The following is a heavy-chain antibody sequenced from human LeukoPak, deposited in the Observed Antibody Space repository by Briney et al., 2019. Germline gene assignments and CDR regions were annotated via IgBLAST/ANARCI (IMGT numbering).Heavy chain of an antibody. CDR3: ARAGGYSGSGMDV. D-gene: IGHD5-18*01. J-gene: IGHJ6*02. Sequence: SETLSLTCTVSGGSISSSSYYWGWIRQPPGKGLEWIGYIYYSGSTNYNPSLKSRVTISVDTSKNQFSLKLSSVTAADTAVFYCARAGGYSGSGMDVWGQGTTVTVSS. CDR1: GGSISSSSYY. V-gene: IGHV4-61*05. CDR2: IYYSGST.